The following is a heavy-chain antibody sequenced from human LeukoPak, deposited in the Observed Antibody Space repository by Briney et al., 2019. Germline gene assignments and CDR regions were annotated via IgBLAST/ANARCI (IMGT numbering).Heavy chain of an antibody. CDR2: ISSTSSYI. Sequence: PGGSLRLSCAASGFTFGSYSMNWVRQVPGKGLQWVSSISSTSSYIYYADSVKGRFTVSRDNAKNSLSLQMDSLGAEDTAVYYCARCYASGSCGIDYWGQGTLVTVSS. CDR3: ARCYASGSCGIDY. D-gene: IGHD3-10*01. J-gene: IGHJ4*02. V-gene: IGHV3-21*01. CDR1: GFTFGSYS.